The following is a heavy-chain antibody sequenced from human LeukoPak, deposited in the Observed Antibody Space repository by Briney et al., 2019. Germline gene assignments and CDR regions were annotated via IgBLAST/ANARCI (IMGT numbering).Heavy chain of an antibody. D-gene: IGHD3-22*01. CDR1: GYTFTGYN. Sequence: ASVKVSCKTSGYTFTGYNVHWVRQAPGQGLEWMGWINPNTGGANYAQKFQGRVTMTRDTSISTAYMELRSLRSDDTAVYYCARAPRYYYDSSGYSSRHTWIDPWGQGTLVTVSS. CDR3: ARAPRYYYDSSGYSSRHTWIDP. CDR2: INPNTGGA. J-gene: IGHJ5*02. V-gene: IGHV1-2*02.